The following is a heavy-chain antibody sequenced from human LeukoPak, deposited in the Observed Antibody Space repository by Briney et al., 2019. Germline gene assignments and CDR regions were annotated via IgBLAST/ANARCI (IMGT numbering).Heavy chain of an antibody. CDR2: IRSNSDGGTI. Sequence: GGSLRLSCATSGFTFGNAWMNWVRQAPGKGLEWVGRIRSNSDGGTIDYAAPVKGRFTLSRDDSKTTLYLQMNSLQTEDTAVYYCATDFYDSTWGQGTLVTVSS. J-gene: IGHJ5*02. CDR1: GFTFGNAW. CDR3: ATDFYDST. V-gene: IGHV3-15*07. D-gene: IGHD3-22*01.